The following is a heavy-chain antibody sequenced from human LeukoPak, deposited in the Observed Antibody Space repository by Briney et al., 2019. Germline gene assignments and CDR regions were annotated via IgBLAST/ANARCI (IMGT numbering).Heavy chain of an antibody. CDR1: GGSISSYY. J-gene: IGHJ4*02. CDR3: ARVDSSNWYDSRGYFDY. Sequence: SETLSLTCTVSGGSISSYYWSWIRQPPGKGLEWMGYIYYTGSTNYNPSLKSRVTISVDTSKNQFSLKLSSVTAADTAVYYCARVDSSNWYDSRGYFDYWGQGTLVTVSP. D-gene: IGHD6-13*01. CDR2: IYYTGST. V-gene: IGHV4-59*01.